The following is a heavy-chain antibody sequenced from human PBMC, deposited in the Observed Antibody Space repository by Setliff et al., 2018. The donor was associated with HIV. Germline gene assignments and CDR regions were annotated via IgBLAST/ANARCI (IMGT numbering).Heavy chain of an antibody. CDR2: ISSSSNTI. CDR1: GFTFSSYT. Sequence: PGGSLRLSCAASGFTFSSYTMNWVRQAPGEGLEWVSYISSSSNTIYYADSVKGRFIISRDNAKNSLYLQMNSLRAEDTAVYYCAFGYYGSGSYYLPFDYWGQGTTVTVSS. D-gene: IGHD3-10*01. V-gene: IGHV3-48*01. CDR3: AFGYYGSGSYYLPFDY. J-gene: IGHJ4*03.